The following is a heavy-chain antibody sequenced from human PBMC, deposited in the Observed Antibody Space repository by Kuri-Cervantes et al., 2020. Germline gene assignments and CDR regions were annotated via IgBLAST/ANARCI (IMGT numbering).Heavy chain of an antibody. CDR1: GFTVSSNY. CDR2: IYSGGST. D-gene: IGHD5-24*01. CDR3: ARDQGGDGYKY. V-gene: IGHV3-53*01. J-gene: IGHJ4*02. Sequence: GESLKISCAASGFTVSSNYMSWVRQAPGKGLEWVSVIYSGGSTYYADSVKGRFTISRDNSKNTLYLQMNSLRAEDTAVYYCARDQGGDGYKYWGQGTLVTVSS.